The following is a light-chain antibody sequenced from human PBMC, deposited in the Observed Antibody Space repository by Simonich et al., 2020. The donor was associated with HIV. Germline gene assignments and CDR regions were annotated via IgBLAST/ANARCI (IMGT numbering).Light chain of an antibody. V-gene: IGKV4-1*01. CDR3: QQYYSTPLT. Sequence: DIVMTQSPDSLAVSLGERDTINCKSSQSVLYSSNNKKYLAWYQQKPGPPPKLLIYWASTRESGVPDRFSGSGSGTDFTLTISSLQAEDVAVYYCQQYYSTPLTFGGGTKVEIK. J-gene: IGKJ4*01. CDR2: WAS. CDR1: QSVLYSSNNKKY.